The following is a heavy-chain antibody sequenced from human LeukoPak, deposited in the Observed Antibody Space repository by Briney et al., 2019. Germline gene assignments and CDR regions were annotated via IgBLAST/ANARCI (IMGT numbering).Heavy chain of an antibody. V-gene: IGHV2-5*02. CDR2: IYWDDDK. CDR1: GFSLSTSGVG. Sequence: SGPTLVKPTQTLTLTCTFSGFSLSTSGVGVGWIRQPPGKALEWLALIYWDDDKRYSPSLKSRLIITKDTSRNQVVLTMTNMDPVYTATYYCARTTDYGATFDIWGQGTMVTAS. D-gene: IGHD4/OR15-4a*01. CDR3: ARTTDYGATFDI. J-gene: IGHJ3*02.